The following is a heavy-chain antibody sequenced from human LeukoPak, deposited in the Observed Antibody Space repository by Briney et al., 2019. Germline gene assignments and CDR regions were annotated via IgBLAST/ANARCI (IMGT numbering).Heavy chain of an antibody. CDR3: ARGYCSGSSCYFAQAGVDY. V-gene: IGHV4-34*01. CDR2: INHSGST. CDR1: GGSFSGYY. D-gene: IGHD2-15*01. Sequence: SETLSLTCAVYGGSFSGYYWSWIRQPPGKGLEWIGEINHSGSTNYNPSLKSRVTISVDTSKNQFSLKLSSVTAADTAVYYCARGYCSGSSCYFAQAGVDYWGQGTLVTVSS. J-gene: IGHJ4*02.